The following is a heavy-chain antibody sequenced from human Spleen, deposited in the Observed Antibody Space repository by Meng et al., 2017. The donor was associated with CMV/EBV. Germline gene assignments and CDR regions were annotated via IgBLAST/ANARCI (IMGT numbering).Heavy chain of an antibody. D-gene: IGHD4-11*01. V-gene: IGHV3-7*01. CDR2: IKQDGSEK. CDR1: GFTFSSYW. Sequence: GESLRLSCAASGFTFSSYWMSWVRQAPGKGLEWVANIKQDGSEKYYVDSVKGRFTISRDNAKNSLYLQMNSLRAEDTAVYYCARDFYSNYVLYYYYYGMDVWGQGTTVTVSS. CDR3: ARDFYSNYVLYYYYYGMDV. J-gene: IGHJ6*02.